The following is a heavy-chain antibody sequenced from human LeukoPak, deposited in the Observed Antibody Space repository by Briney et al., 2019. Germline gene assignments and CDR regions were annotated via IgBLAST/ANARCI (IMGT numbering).Heavy chain of an antibody. V-gene: IGHV1-18*01. CDR3: AREFRDNWNYDTGRYYFDY. CDR2: ISAYNGNT. D-gene: IGHD1-7*01. Sequence: ASVTVSFKASGYTFTSYGISWVRQAPGQGLEWMGWISAYNGNTNYAQKLQGRVTMTTDTSTSTAYMELRSLRSDDTAVYYCAREFRDNWNYDTGRYYFDYWGQGTLVTVSS. CDR1: GYTFTSYG. J-gene: IGHJ4*02.